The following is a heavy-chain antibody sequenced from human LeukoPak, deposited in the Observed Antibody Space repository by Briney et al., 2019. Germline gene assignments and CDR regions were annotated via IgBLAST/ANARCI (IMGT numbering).Heavy chain of an antibody. Sequence: PGGSLRLSCAASGFTFTSHEMNWVRQAPGKGLEWVSYINGDGSTTYYADSVKGRFTISRDNAKNSLYLQVNSLRAEDTAVYYCTRCDSDVVARIPWFDPWGQGTLVTVSS. V-gene: IGHV3-48*03. CDR2: INGDGSTT. CDR3: TRCDSDVVARIPWFDP. CDR1: GFTFTSHE. D-gene: IGHD5-12*01. J-gene: IGHJ5*02.